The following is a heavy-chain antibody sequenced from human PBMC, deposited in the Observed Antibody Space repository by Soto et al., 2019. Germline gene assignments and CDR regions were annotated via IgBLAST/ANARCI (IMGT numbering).Heavy chain of an antibody. CDR3: ARVGYYYDSSEDWFDP. CDR2: ISAYNGNT. Sequence: GASVKVSCKASGYTFTSYGIGWVRQAPGQGLEWMGWISAYNGNTNYAQKLQGRVTMTTDTSTSTAYMELRSLRSDDTAVYYCARVGYYYDSSEDWFDPWGQGTLVTVSS. J-gene: IGHJ5*02. D-gene: IGHD3-22*01. CDR1: GYTFTSYG. V-gene: IGHV1-18*01.